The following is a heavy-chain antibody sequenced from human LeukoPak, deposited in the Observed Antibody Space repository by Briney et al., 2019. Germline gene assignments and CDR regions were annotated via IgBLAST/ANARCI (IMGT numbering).Heavy chain of an antibody. D-gene: IGHD6-13*01. V-gene: IGHV3-21*01. J-gene: IGHJ4*02. CDR1: GFTFSSYS. Sequence: GGSPRLSCAASGFTFSSYSMNWVRQAPGKGLEWVSSISSSSSYIYYADSVKGRFTISRDNAKNSLYLQMNSLRAEDTAVYYCARDPDSSSWILDYWGQGTLVTVSS. CDR3: ARDPDSSSWILDY. CDR2: ISSSSSYI.